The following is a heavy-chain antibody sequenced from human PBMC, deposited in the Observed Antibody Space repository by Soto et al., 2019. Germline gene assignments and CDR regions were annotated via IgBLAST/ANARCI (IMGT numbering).Heavy chain of an antibody. Sequence: QVQLQESGPGLVKPSQTLSLTCTVSGVSMSSGGYYWTWIRQHPGKGLEWIGYTYYSGSTYYNPSLKSRLTISVGASKNQSSLRLISVTAADTAVYYCAREEAGAFDLWGQGTMVTVSS. J-gene: IGHJ3*01. V-gene: IGHV4-31*03. CDR2: TYYSGST. D-gene: IGHD3-10*01. CDR3: AREEAGAFDL. CDR1: GVSMSSGGYY.